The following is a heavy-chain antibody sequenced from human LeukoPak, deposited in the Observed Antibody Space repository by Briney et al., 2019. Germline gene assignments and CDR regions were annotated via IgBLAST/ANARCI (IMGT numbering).Heavy chain of an antibody. J-gene: IGHJ4*02. CDR3: ARGRAGDIFGVVPFDY. V-gene: IGHV3-21*01. CDR1: GFTFSSYN. Sequence: PGGSLRLSCTASGFTFSSYNMNWVRQAPGKGLEWVSSISSSSSYIYYADSVKGRFTIPRDNAKNSLYLQMNRLRAEDTAVYYCARGRAGDIFGVVPFDYWGQGTLVTVSS. CDR2: ISSSSSYI. D-gene: IGHD3-3*01.